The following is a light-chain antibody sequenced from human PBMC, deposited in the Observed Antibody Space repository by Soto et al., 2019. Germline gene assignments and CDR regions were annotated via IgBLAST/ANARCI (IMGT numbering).Light chain of an antibody. CDR2: GAS. V-gene: IGKV3-20*01. CDR3: QQYSSSPLT. CDR1: QSVGSD. J-gene: IGKJ4*01. Sequence: EILLTQSPGTLSLSPGERATLSCRASQSVGSDLVWYQQKPGQTPRLLIYGASNKATGIADRFSGSGSGTDFTLTISRLEPEDFAVYYCQQYSSSPLTFGGGTKVEIK.